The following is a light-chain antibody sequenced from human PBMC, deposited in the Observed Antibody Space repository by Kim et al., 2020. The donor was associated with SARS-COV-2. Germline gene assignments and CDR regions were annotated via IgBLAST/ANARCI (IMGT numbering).Light chain of an antibody. Sequence: MSPGDRATPAWAARQSVCSGLVWYRQRPREAPRLLIYAASSGETVIPVRFSGSGSGTELTVTSGCLESEVFAVYDCQQCSSGPLTFGGGATVEIK. J-gene: IGKJ4*01. V-gene: IGKV3-15*01. CDR1: QSVCSG. CDR3: QQCSSGPLT. CDR2: AAS.